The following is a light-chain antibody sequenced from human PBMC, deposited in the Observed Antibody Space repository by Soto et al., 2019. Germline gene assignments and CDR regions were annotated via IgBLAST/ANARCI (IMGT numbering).Light chain of an antibody. CDR3: QLSYSTVRT. CDR2: GPS. J-gene: IGKJ1*01. CDR1: QSVSYN. Sequence: EVVMTQSPASLSVSLGERATLSCRASQSVSYNLAWYQHKPGQAPRLLIYGPSTRATGIPARFSGSGSGTDFTLTISSLQAEDFASYYCQLSYSTVRTFGQGTKVDIK. V-gene: IGKV3-15*01.